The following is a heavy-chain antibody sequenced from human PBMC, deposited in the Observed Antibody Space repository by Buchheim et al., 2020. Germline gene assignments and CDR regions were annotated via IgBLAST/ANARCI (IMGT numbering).Heavy chain of an antibody. CDR1: GFTFRNYG. CDR3: AASYSTSWKPFDW. Sequence: EVKVLESGGGLVQPGGSLRLSCAAPGFTFRNYGMSWVRQAPGKGLEWVSAISGSGSSTDYADSVKGRFTISRDNSNNTLYLQMNSLRVEDTALYYCAASYSTSWKPFDWWGQGTL. D-gene: IGHD2/OR15-2a*01. CDR2: ISGSGSST. J-gene: IGHJ4*02. V-gene: IGHV3-23*01.